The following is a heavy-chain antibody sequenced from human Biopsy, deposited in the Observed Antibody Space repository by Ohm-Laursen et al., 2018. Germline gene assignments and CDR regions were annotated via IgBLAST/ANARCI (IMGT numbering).Heavy chain of an antibody. CDR3: ARVGAGAPSIDYFDY. CDR2: IYYSGST. CDR1: GDSTSSYY. V-gene: IGHV4-59*01. J-gene: IGHJ4*02. D-gene: IGHD1-26*01. Sequence: SETLSLTCTVSGDSTSSYYWSWIRQPPGKGLEWIGYIYYSGSTNYNPSLRSRVTISVDRSKNQFSLELSSVTAADTAVYYCARVGAGAPSIDYFDYWGQGALVTVSS.